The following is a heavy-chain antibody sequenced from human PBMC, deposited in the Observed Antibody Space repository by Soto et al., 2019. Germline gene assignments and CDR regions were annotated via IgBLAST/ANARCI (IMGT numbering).Heavy chain of an antibody. D-gene: IGHD3-3*01. CDR1: GFTFSSYG. V-gene: IGHV3-30*18. Sequence: RGSLRLSCAASGFTFSSYGMHWVRQAPGKGLEWVAVISYDGSNKYYADSVKGRFTISRDNSKNTLYLQMNSLRAEDTAVYYCAKTSGLRFLEWLKGSYYYYGMDVWGQGTTVTVSS. CDR3: AKTSGLRFLEWLKGSYYYYGMDV. CDR2: ISYDGSNK. J-gene: IGHJ6*02.